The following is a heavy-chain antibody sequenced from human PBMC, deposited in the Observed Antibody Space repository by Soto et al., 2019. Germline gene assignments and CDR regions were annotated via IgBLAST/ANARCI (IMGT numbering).Heavy chain of an antibody. CDR1: GYTFTSYG. Sequence: QVHLVQSGAEVKKPGASVKVSCKASGYTFTSYGISWVRQAPGQGLEGMGWISAHKGNTNNAQKEQGRVTKNTDTSTSTAYMELRSLRSDDTAVYYCARAAGSSSWSYFDYWGQGTLVTVSS. J-gene: IGHJ4*02. CDR2: ISAHKGNT. V-gene: IGHV1-18*01. D-gene: IGHD6-13*01. CDR3: ARAAGSSSWSYFDY.